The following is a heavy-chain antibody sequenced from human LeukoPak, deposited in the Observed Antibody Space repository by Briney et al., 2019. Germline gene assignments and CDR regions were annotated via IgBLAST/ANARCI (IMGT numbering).Heavy chain of an antibody. D-gene: IGHD6-19*01. V-gene: IGHV3-11*03. CDR1: GFRFNIAW. Sequence: GGSLRLSCAASGFRFNIAWMSWVRQAPGKGLEWVSYISTTGSYINDADSVKGRFTISRDNAKNSLYLQLNSLRVEDTAVYYCARPKSAWSSHWYFELWGRGTLVTVSS. J-gene: IGHJ2*01. CDR2: ISTTGSYI. CDR3: ARPKSAWSSHWYFEL.